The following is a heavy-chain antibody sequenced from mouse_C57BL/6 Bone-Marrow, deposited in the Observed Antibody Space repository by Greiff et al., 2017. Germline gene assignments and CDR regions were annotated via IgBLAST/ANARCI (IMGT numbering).Heavy chain of an antibody. V-gene: IGHV1-80*01. CDR1: GYAFSSYW. J-gene: IGHJ1*03. CDR2: IYPGDGDT. CDR3: HYYGSDWYFDV. D-gene: IGHD1-1*01. Sequence: QVQLQQSGAELVKPGASVKISCKASGYAFSSYWMNWVKQRPGKGLEWIGQIYPGDGDTNYNGKFKSKATLTADKSSSTAYMQLSSLTSADSAVYFGHYYGSDWYFDVWGTGTTVTVSS.